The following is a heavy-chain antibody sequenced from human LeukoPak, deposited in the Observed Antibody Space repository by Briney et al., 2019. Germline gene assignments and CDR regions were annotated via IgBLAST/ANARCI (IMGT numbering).Heavy chain of an antibody. CDR2: ISSSSSYI. J-gene: IGHJ6*03. V-gene: IGHV3-21*01. CDR3: ARGFADVRPLEYSSSSASRLYYYYMDV. Sequence: GGSLRLSCAASGFTFSSYSMNWVRQAPGKGLEWVSSISSSSSYIYYADSVKGRFTISRDNAKNSLYLQMNSLRAEDTAVYYCARGFADVRPLEYSSSSASRLYYYYMDVWGKGTTVTVSS. CDR1: GFTFSSYS. D-gene: IGHD6-6*01.